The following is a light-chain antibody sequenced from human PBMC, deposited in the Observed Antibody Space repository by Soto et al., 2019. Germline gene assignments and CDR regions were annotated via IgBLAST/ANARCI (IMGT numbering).Light chain of an antibody. Sequence: DIQMTQSPSTLSASVGDRVTITCRASQSISSWLAWYQQKPGKAPNLLIYDASSLENGVPSRFSGSGSGTELTLTINSLQPDDFATYYCQQYNKTFGQGTKVEIK. J-gene: IGKJ1*01. CDR2: DAS. V-gene: IGKV1-5*01. CDR3: QQYNKT. CDR1: QSISSW.